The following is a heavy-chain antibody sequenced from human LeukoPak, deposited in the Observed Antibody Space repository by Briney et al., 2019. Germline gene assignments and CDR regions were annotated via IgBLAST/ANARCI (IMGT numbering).Heavy chain of an antibody. CDR1: GFTFSSYA. J-gene: IGHJ4*02. CDR2: TSGSGGST. V-gene: IGHV3-23*01. Sequence: GGSLRLSCAASGFTFSSYAMSWVRQAPGKGLEWVSATSGSGGSTYYADSVKGRFSISRDNSKNTLYLQMNSLRAEDTAVYYCAKLGVWWPPAGSGYWGQGTLVTVSS. CDR3: AKLGVWWPPAGSGY. D-gene: IGHD2-8*01.